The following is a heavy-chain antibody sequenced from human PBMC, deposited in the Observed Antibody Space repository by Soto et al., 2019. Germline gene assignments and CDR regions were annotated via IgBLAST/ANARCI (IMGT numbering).Heavy chain of an antibody. CDR3: VKYRYGDPVDY. D-gene: IGHD4-17*01. Sequence: GGSLRLSCAASGFTFSSYSMSWVRQAPGKGLEWVSAISGSGDKTSYAASVKGRFTISRDNSKNTLYLQMNSLRAEDTAVYYCVKYRYGDPVDYWGQGTLVTVSS. V-gene: IGHV3-23*01. CDR2: ISGSGDKT. J-gene: IGHJ4*02. CDR1: GFTFSSYS.